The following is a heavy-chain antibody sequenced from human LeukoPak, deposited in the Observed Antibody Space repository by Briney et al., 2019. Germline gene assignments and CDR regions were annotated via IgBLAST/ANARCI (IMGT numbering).Heavy chain of an antibody. Sequence: GESLQISCKGSGYRFTNYWIGWVRQMPGKGLEWMGMLYPGDSASRFSPSFQGRVTMSVGRSINTAYLQWSSLRASDTAMYYCATSREVAGSHAFDIWGQGTVVTVSS. CDR1: GYRFTNYW. J-gene: IGHJ3*02. CDR3: ATSREVAGSHAFDI. CDR2: LYPGDSAS. V-gene: IGHV5-51*01. D-gene: IGHD6-19*01.